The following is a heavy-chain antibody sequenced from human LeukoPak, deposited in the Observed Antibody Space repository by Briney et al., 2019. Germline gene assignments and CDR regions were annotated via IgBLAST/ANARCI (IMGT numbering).Heavy chain of an antibody. Sequence: SETLSLTCTVSGGSISSSSYYWGWIRQPPGKGLEWIGSIYYSGSTYYNPSLKSRVTISVDTSKNQFSLKLSSVTAADTAAYYCARLNYGSGSYGWDYWGQGTLVTVSS. V-gene: IGHV4-39*01. D-gene: IGHD3-10*01. CDR3: ARLNYGSGSYGWDY. CDR1: GGSISSSSYY. CDR2: IYYSGST. J-gene: IGHJ4*02.